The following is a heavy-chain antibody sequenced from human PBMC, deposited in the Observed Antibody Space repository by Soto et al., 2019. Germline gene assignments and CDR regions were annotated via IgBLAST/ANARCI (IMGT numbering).Heavy chain of an antibody. Sequence: QVKLVQSGAEEKKPGASVKVSCKASGYTFTSYAMHWVRQAPGQRLEWMGWINAGNGNTKYSQKFQGRVTIPRDTSASTAYMELSSLRSEDTAVYYCARIIVVVTALDYWGQGTLVTVSS. CDR1: GYTFTSYA. V-gene: IGHV1-3*05. CDR2: INAGNGNT. J-gene: IGHJ4*02. D-gene: IGHD2-21*02. CDR3: ARIIVVVTALDY.